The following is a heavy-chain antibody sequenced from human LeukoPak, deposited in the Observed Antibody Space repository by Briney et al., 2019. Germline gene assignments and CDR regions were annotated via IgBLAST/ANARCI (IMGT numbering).Heavy chain of an antibody. Sequence: GGSLRLSCAASGFTFSNYGKHWVRQAPGKGLEWVAVVSSDGSIDYYADSLRGRFTVSRDNSKNTMFLQFNTLRQEDTAVYYCTREGMGTTFSAWFEPWGQGTLVTVSS. V-gene: IGHV3-30*03. J-gene: IGHJ5*02. CDR3: TREGMGTTFSAWFEP. CDR2: VSSDGSID. D-gene: IGHD1-7*01. CDR1: GFTFSNYG.